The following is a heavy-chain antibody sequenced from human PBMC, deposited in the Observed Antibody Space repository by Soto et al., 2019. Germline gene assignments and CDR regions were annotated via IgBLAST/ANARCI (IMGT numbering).Heavy chain of an antibody. Sequence: GGSLRLSCAASGFTFSSYAMSWVRQAPGKGLEWASAISGSGGSTYYADSVKGRFTISRDNSKNTLYLQMNSLTVEDTAVYYCVRGSSSWEWGQGTLVTVSS. J-gene: IGHJ4*02. CDR2: ISGSGGST. CDR3: VRGSSSWE. CDR1: GFTFSSYA. D-gene: IGHD6-13*01. V-gene: IGHV3-23*01.